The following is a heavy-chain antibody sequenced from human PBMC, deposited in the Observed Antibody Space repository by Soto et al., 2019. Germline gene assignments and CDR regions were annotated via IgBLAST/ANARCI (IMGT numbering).Heavy chain of an antibody. Sequence: LRLSCAASGFTFSSYAMSWVRQAPGKGLEWVSAISGSGGSTYYADSVKGRFTISRDNSKNTLYLQMNSLRAEDTAVYYCAKGGYFDWYRFDYWGQGTLVTVSS. D-gene: IGHD3-9*01. CDR2: ISGSGGST. V-gene: IGHV3-23*01. J-gene: IGHJ4*02. CDR1: GFTFSSYA. CDR3: AKGGYFDWYRFDY.